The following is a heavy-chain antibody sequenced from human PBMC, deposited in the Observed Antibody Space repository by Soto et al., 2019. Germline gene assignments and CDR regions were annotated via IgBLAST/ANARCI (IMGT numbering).Heavy chain of an antibody. CDR3: ARDSPTTLMSYDLRSDPENGMDL. V-gene: IGHV1-18*01. CDR1: GYTFTSYG. D-gene: IGHD3-3*01. Sequence: ASVKVSCKASGYTFTSYGISWVRQAPGQGLEWMGWVSAYNGNTNYAQKLQGRVIMTTDTSTSTAYMELRSLRSDDTAVYYCARDSPTTLMSYDLRSDPENGMDLWGQGTTVSVSS. CDR2: VSAYNGNT. J-gene: IGHJ6*02.